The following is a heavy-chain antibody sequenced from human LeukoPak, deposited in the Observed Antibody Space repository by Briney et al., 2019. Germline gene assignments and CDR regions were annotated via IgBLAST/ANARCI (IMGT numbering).Heavy chain of an antibody. V-gene: IGHV1-8*01. J-gene: IGHJ4*02. CDR2: MNPNSGNT. D-gene: IGHD6-13*01. CDR3: ARGPRAAADDY. CDR1: GYTFTSYD. Sequence: ASVKVSCKASGYTFTSYDINWVRQATGQGLEWMGWMNPNSGNTGHAQKFQGRVTITRDTSASTAYMELSSLRSEDTAVYYCARGPRAAADDYWGQGTLVTVSS.